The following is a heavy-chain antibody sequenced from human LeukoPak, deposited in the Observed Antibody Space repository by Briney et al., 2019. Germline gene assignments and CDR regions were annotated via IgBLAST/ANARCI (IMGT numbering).Heavy chain of an antibody. J-gene: IGHJ6*02. D-gene: IGHD3-10*01. Sequence: GGSLRLSYAASGFNFADHAMRWVRQAPGKGLEWVSAISGISGSTTIYADSVKGRFAVSRDNSRNTLFLQMNSLRAEDTAVYYCAKNYASGRGVPYAMDVWGQGTTVTVAS. CDR1: GFNFADHA. V-gene: IGHV3-23*01. CDR3: AKNYASGRGVPYAMDV. CDR2: ISGISGSTT.